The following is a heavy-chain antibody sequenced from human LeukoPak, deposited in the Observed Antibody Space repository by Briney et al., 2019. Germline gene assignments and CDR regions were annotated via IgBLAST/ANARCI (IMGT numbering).Heavy chain of an antibody. CDR2: VSHSGFT. D-gene: IGHD3-10*01. Sequence: SETLSLTCTVSGFSISSDYYWGWIRQPPGKGLEWLGSVSHSGFTYYNSSLNSRVTISVDTSNNQFSLKVNSVTAADTAVYYCARLVIPWGQGILVTVSS. J-gene: IGHJ5*02. CDR1: GFSISSDYY. CDR3: ARLVIP. V-gene: IGHV4-38-2*02.